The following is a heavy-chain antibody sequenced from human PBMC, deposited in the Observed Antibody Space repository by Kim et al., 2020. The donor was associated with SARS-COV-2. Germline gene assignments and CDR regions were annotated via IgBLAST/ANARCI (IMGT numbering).Heavy chain of an antibody. V-gene: IGHV7-4-1*02. CDR2: INTNTGNP. Sequence: ASVKVSCKASGYTFSRHAMNWVRQAPGQGPQWMGWINTNTGNPTYAQGFTGRFVFSLDTSVGTAYLQISSLQAEDTAVYYCARDRRPMGLYYPYGMDVWG. J-gene: IGHJ6*02. CDR1: GYTFSRHA. D-gene: IGHD3-10*01. CDR3: ARDRRPMGLYYPYGMDV.